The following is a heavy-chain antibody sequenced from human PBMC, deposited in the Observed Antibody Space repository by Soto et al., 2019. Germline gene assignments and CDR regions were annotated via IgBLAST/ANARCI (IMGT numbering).Heavy chain of an antibody. D-gene: IGHD6-19*01. Sequence: SLRLSCTASGFSFSTHAMSRVRQAPGKGLEWVSSISSGGTTTFYAASVEGRFTISRDKSKNTLYLQMNSLRADDTAVYYCAREGGSIGGWFGRKFDSWGQGTQVTVSS. CDR3: AREGGSIGGWFGRKFDS. V-gene: IGHV3-23*01. CDR1: GFSFSTHA. J-gene: IGHJ4*02. CDR2: ISSGGTTT.